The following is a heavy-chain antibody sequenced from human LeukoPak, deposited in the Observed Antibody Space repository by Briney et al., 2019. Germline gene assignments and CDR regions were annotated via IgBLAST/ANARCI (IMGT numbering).Heavy chain of an antibody. J-gene: IGHJ4*02. V-gene: IGHV3-30*02. D-gene: IGHD6-19*01. CDR1: GFTFSSYG. CDR3: AKAPSGYSSGWYGNFDY. CDR2: IRYDGSNK. Sequence: GGSLRLSCAASGFTFSSYGMHWVRQAPAKGLEWVAFIRYDGSNKYYADSVKGRFTISRDNSKNTLYLQMNSLRAEDTAVYYCAKAPSGYSSGWYGNFDYWGQGTLVTVSS.